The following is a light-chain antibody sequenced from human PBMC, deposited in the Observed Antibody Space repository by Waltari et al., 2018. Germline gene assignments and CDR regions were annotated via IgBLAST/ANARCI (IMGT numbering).Light chain of an antibody. V-gene: IGLV1-40*01. J-gene: IGLJ3*02. CDR2: GNI. CDR1: NPYNGAGSD. CDR3: QSYDSSHWV. Sequence: QSVLPQPPSVSGAPGQRFSISRAGSNPYNGAGSDVHWYQHLPGTAPNLLIYGNINRPSGVPDRFSGSKSGTSASLAITGLQADDEADYYCQSYDSSHWVFGGGTKLTVL.